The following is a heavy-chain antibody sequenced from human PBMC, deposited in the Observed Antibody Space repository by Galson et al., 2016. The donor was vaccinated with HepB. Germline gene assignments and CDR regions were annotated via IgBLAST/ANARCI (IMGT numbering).Heavy chain of an antibody. CDR3: GRDDNTGSPNCLAP. V-gene: IGHV3-7*03. J-gene: IGHJ5*02. Sequence: SLRLSCAASGFTFSGYWMTWVRQPPGKGLEWVANIKDDGSERYYVDSVKGRFTISRDNTKSLLYQQMSGLRAEDTAVYYCGRDDNTGSPNCLAPGGQGTLVTVSS. CDR2: IKDDGSER. CDR1: GFTFSGYW. D-gene: IGHD1-26*01.